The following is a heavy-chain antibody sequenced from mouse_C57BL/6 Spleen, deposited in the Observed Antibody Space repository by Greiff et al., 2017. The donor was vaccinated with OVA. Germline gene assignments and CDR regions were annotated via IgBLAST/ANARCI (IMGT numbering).Heavy chain of an antibody. CDR3: AREGIYYDYGGYYCDY. CDR2: INPSNGGT. D-gene: IGHD2-4*01. CDR1: GYTFTSYW. Sequence: QVQLQQPGTELVKPGASVKLSCKASGYTFTSYWMHWVKQRPGQGLEWIGNINPSNGGTNYNEKFKSKATLTVDKSSSTAYMQLSSLTSEDSAVYYCAREGIYYDYGGYYCDYWGQGTTLTVSS. V-gene: IGHV1-53*01. J-gene: IGHJ2*01.